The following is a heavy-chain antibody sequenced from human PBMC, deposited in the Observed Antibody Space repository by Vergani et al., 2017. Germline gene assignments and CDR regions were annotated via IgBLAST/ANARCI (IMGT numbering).Heavy chain of an antibody. CDR3: ARDVGGYPYYFDY. D-gene: IGHD3-22*01. V-gene: IGHV3-7*01. J-gene: IGHJ4*02. CDR2: IKQDGSEK. Sequence: EVQLVESGGGLVQPGGSLRLSCAASGFTFSSYWMSWVRQAPGKGLEWVANIKQDGSEKYYVDSVKGRFTISRDNAKNSLYLQMNSLRAEDTAVYYCARDVGGYPYYFDYWGQGTLVTVSS. CDR1: GFTFSSYW.